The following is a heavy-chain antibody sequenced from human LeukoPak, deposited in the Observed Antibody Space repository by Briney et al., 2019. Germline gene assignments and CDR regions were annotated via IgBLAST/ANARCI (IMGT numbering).Heavy chain of an antibody. V-gene: IGHV3-7*01. J-gene: IGHJ4*02. CDR2: IKRDGSDK. CDR1: GFIFTNFW. Sequence: GGSLRLSCAASGFIFTNFWMSWVRQAPGKGLEWVANIKRDGSDKYYVGSVEGRFTISRDNDKNSLYLQMSSLRAEDTAIYYCARALYNRGWYPDYFDSWGQGALVTVSS. CDR3: ARALYNRGWYPDYFDS. D-gene: IGHD6-19*01.